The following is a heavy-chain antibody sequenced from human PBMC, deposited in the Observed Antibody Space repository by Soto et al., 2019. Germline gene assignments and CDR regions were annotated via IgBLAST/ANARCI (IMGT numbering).Heavy chain of an antibody. J-gene: IGHJ4*02. Sequence: SETLSLTCTVSGGSITSDYSCWSWIRQPPGEGLEWIGHIFDSGTTYTKPSLRSQVAISLDTSKNHFSLTLSPVTAADTAVYYCARGPSGDKVHYWGQGALVTV. CDR3: ARGPSGDKVHY. V-gene: IGHV4-30-4*01. D-gene: IGHD7-27*01. CDR2: IFDSGTT. CDR1: GGSITSDYSC.